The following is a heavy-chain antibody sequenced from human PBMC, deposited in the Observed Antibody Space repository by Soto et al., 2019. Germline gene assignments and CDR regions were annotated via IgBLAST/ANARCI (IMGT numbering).Heavy chain of an antibody. V-gene: IGHV1-2*04. CDR2: ISPNSGGT. Sequence: ASVKVSCKASGYTFTGYYMHWVRQAPGQGLEWMGWISPNSGGTNYAQKFQGWVTMTRDTSISTAYMELSRLRSDDTAVYYCATRQYVHGTAAYYGMDVWSHAITVNVS. CDR3: ATRQYVHGTAAYYGMDV. D-gene: IGHD1-1*01. J-gene: IGHJ6*02. CDR1: GYTFTGYY.